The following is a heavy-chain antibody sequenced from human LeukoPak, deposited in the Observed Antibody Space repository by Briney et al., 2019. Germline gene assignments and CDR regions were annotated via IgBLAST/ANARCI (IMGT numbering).Heavy chain of an antibody. J-gene: IGHJ3*02. CDR2: ISYDGSNK. CDR3: AILMVVTGYDAFDI. CDR1: GFTFSSYG. V-gene: IGHV3-30*03. Sequence: GGSLRLSCAASGFTFSSYGMHWVRQAPGKGLEWVAVISYDGSNKYYADSVKGRFTISRDNSKNTLYLQMNSLRAEDTAVYYCAILMVVTGYDAFDIWGQGTMVTVSS. D-gene: IGHD4/OR15-4a*01.